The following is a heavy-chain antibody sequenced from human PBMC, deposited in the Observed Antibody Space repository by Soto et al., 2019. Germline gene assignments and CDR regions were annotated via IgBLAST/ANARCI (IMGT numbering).Heavy chain of an antibody. J-gene: IGHJ6*02. CDR3: TRDKSSTTNHARGMDV. CDR2: IIHSGST. V-gene: IGHV4-4*02. D-gene: IGHD6-13*01. Sequence: QLQESGPGLVNPSGTLSLTCAVSGDSIITNNWWSWVRQPPGKGLEWIGEIIHSGSTNYNPSLQSRVTISVDMTKNQFSLKVTSVTAADTAVYYCTRDKSSTTNHARGMDVWGQGTTVTVSS. CDR1: GDSIITNNW.